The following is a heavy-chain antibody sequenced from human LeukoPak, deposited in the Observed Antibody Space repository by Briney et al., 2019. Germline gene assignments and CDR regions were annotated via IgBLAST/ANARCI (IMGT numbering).Heavy chain of an antibody. CDR3: ARDGPGVDY. Sequence: GGSLRLSCAASGFTFSSYSMNWVRQAPGKGLEWVSSISSSSSYIYYADSVKGRFSTSRDTSKNTVYLQLNSLRVEDTAVYYCARDGPGVDYWGQGTLVTVSS. V-gene: IGHV3-21*01. J-gene: IGHJ4*02. CDR2: ISSSSSYI. D-gene: IGHD7-27*01. CDR1: GFTFSSYS.